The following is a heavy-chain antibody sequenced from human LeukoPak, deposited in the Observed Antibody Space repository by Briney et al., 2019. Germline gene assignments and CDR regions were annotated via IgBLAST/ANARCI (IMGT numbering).Heavy chain of an antibody. CDR3: ARDRSCTGGSCYMDV. CDR1: GFTFSTYA. V-gene: IGHV3-23*01. D-gene: IGHD2-15*01. Sequence: GGALRLSCAASGFTFSTYAMSWVRQAPGKGLEWVSGISGSGDNTNYADSVKGRFTISRDNSKNTLSLQMSSLRVEDTAVYYCARDRSCTGGSCYMDVWGRGTTVTVSS. J-gene: IGHJ6*03. CDR2: ISGSGDNT.